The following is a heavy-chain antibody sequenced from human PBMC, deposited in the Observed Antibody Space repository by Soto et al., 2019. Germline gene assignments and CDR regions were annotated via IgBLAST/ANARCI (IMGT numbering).Heavy chain of an antibody. Sequence: QVQLVESGGGVVQPGRSLRLSCEASGFTFSSYAMHWVRQAPGKGLEWVAVISYDGSNKYYADSVKGRFTISRDNSKNTLYLQMNSLRAEDTAVYYCAGSYYDFWSGYENLYGMDVWGQGTTVTVSS. CDR2: ISYDGSNK. D-gene: IGHD3-3*01. CDR3: AGSYYDFWSGYENLYGMDV. J-gene: IGHJ6*02. CDR1: GFTFSSYA. V-gene: IGHV3-30-3*01.